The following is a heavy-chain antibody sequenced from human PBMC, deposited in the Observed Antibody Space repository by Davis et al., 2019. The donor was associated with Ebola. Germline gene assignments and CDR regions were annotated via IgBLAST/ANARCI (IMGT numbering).Heavy chain of an antibody. CDR1: GYTLTNYY. J-gene: IGHJ4*02. Sequence: AASVKVSCKSSGYTLTNYYIHWVRQAPGQGLEWMGWINTNTGNPTYAQGFTGRFVFSLDTSVSTAYLQISSLKAEDTAVYYCARGNDYGDFYWGQGTLVTVSS. CDR2: INTNTGNP. D-gene: IGHD4-17*01. V-gene: IGHV7-4-1*02. CDR3: ARGNDYGDFY.